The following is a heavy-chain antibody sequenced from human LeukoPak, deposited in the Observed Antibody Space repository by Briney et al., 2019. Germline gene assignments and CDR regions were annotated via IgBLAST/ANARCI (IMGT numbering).Heavy chain of an antibody. J-gene: IGHJ4*02. CDR1: GFTFSSYS. V-gene: IGHV3-48*02. Sequence: PGGSLRLSCAASGFTFSSYSMNWVRQAPGKGLEWVSYISSSSSTIYYVDSVKGRFTISRDNAKNSLYLQMNSLRDEDTAVYYCAREARTTWLAKDYFDYWGQGTLVTVSS. D-gene: IGHD6-19*01. CDR3: AREARTTWLAKDYFDY. CDR2: ISSSSSTI.